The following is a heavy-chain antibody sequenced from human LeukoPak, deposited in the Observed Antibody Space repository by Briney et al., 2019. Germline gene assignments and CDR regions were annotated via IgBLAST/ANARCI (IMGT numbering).Heavy chain of an antibody. Sequence: ASVTVSCTVSGYTLTELSMHWVRQAPGKGLEWMGGFDPEDGETIYAQKFQGRVTMTEDTSTDTAYMELSSLRSEDTAVYYCATRLLYSGYDQPYYYYGMDVWGQGTTVTVSS. CDR2: FDPEDGET. V-gene: IGHV1-24*01. CDR3: ATRLLYSGYDQPYYYYGMDV. CDR1: GYTLTELS. J-gene: IGHJ6*02. D-gene: IGHD5-12*01.